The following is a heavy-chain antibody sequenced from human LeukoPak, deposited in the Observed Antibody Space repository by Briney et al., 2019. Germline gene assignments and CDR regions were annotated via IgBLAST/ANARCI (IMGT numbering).Heavy chain of an antibody. Sequence: GGSLRLSCAASGFTFSSYDMHWVRQATGKGLEWVSTIGTAGDTYYPGSVKGRFTISRENDKNSLFLQVNSLRDGDTAVYYCARGGVAAGYAFDIWGQGTMVTVSS. J-gene: IGHJ3*02. D-gene: IGHD6-13*01. CDR1: GFTFSSYD. CDR2: IGTAGDT. CDR3: ARGGVAAGYAFDI. V-gene: IGHV3-13*01.